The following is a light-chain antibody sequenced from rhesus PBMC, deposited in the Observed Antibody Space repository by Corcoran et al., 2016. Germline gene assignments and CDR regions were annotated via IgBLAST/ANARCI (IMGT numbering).Light chain of an antibody. CDR2: GAS. V-gene: IGKV3S9*01. CDR1: QSVSSY. J-gene: IGKJ2*01. Sequence: EIVMTQSPATLSLSPGERATLSCRASQSVSSYVAWYQQKPEQAPRLLIYGASSRATGIPDRFSGSGSGTEFTLIISSLEPEDVGVYYCQQYNNWNSFGQGTKVEIK. CDR3: QQYNNWNS.